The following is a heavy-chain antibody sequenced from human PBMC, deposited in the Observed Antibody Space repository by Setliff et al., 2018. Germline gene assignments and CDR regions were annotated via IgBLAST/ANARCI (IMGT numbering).Heavy chain of an antibody. D-gene: IGHD3-3*01. CDR2: IFYGGST. Sequence: PSETLSLTCAVYGGSFSGYYWAWIRQPPGRGLELIGSIFYGGSTYYNPSLKSRVTISIDASKNQFSLKLDSVTAADTAVYYCARTDDYYNFYAYWGQGTLVTVSS. CDR3: ARTDDYYNFYAY. J-gene: IGHJ4*02. CDR1: GGSFSGYY. V-gene: IGHV4-34*11.